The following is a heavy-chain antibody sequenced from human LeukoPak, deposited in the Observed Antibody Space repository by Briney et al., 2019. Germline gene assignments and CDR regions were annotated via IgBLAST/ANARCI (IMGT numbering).Heavy chain of an antibody. CDR3: ARGTLWPGSFDI. CDR1: GGSFSGYY. Sequence: SETLSLTCAVYGGSFSGYYWSWIRQPPGKGLEWIGEINNSGSNNYNPSLKSRVTISVDTSKNQFSLKLSSVTAADTAVYYCARGTLWPGSFDIWGQGTMVTVSS. CDR2: INNSGSN. J-gene: IGHJ3*02. D-gene: IGHD5-18*01. V-gene: IGHV4-34*01.